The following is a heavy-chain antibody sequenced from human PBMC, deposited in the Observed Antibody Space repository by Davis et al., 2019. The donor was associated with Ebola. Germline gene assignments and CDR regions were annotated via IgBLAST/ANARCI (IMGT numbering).Heavy chain of an antibody. D-gene: IGHD1-26*01. CDR2: ISSSSSYI. Sequence: PGGSLRLSCAASGFTFSSYSMNWVRQAPGKGLEWVSSISSSSSYIYYADSVKGRFTISRDNSKNTLYLQMNSLRAEDTAVYYCAREWIVGATTGGDAFDIWGQGTMVTASS. J-gene: IGHJ3*02. V-gene: IGHV3-21*01. CDR1: GFTFSSYS. CDR3: AREWIVGATTGGDAFDI.